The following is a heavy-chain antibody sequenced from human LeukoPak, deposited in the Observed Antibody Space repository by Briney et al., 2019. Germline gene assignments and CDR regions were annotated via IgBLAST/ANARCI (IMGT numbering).Heavy chain of an antibody. Sequence: GGSLRLSCTASGFTFSSYSMSWVRQGPGTGLEWVSAISGSGDTTFYADSVKGRFTISRDNSKKTLYLQVNSLRAEDTAVYFCAKELTTERTPGVDSWGQGTLVTVSS. CDR2: ISGSGDTT. D-gene: IGHD4-17*01. CDR3: AKELTTERTPGVDS. J-gene: IGHJ4*02. V-gene: IGHV3-23*01. CDR1: GFTFSSYS.